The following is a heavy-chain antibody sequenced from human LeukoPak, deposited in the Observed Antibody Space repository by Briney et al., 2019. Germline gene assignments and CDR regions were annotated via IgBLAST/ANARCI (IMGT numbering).Heavy chain of an antibody. CDR2: ISYSGSS. Sequence: SETLSLTCTVSGGSISSGGYYWSWIRQHPGKGLEWIGYISYSGSSYYNPSLKSRVTISIDTSKNQFSLKLSSVTAADTAVYYCARDVIAAAGTGYNWFDPWGQGTLVTVSS. J-gene: IGHJ5*02. CDR1: GGSISSGGYY. CDR3: ARDVIAAAGTGYNWFDP. V-gene: IGHV4-31*03. D-gene: IGHD6-13*01.